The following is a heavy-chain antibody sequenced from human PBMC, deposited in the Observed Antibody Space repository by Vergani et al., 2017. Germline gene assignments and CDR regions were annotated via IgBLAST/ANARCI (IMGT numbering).Heavy chain of an antibody. J-gene: IGHJ4*02. CDR2: IYYSGST. V-gene: IGHV4-59*01. Sequence: QVQLQESGPGLVKPSETLSLTCTVSGGSISSYYWSWIRQPPGKGLEWIGYIYYSGSTNYNPSLKSRVTISVDTSKNQFSLKLSSVTAADTAVYYCARGGVGCLEWLVWDYWGQGTLVTVSS. CDR1: GGSISSYY. CDR3: ARGGVGCLEWLVWDY. D-gene: IGHD3-3*02.